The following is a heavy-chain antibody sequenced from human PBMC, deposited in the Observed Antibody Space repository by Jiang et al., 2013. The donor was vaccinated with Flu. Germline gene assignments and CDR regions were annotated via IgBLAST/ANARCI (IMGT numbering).Heavy chain of an antibody. D-gene: IGHD3-22*01. J-gene: IGHJ4*02. V-gene: IGHV3-66*02. CDR3: ARGDYYYDS. CDR2: IYSGGST. Sequence: SVIYSGGSTYYADSVKGRFTISRDNSKNTLYLQMNSLRAEDTAVYYCARGDYYYDSWGQGTLVTVSS.